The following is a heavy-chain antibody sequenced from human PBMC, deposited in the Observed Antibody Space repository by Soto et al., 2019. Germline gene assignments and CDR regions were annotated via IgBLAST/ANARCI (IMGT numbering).Heavy chain of an antibody. CDR2: ISGSGANT. Sequence: PGGSLRLSCAASGFSFSNYVMSWVRQAPGKGLEWVSSISGSGANTEYADSVKGRFTISRDNSKNTLYVQMNSLRAEDTAVYYCAKDTASVTYYYYGMDVWGQGTTVTVSS. CDR3: AKDTASVTYYYYGMDV. D-gene: IGHD5-18*01. V-gene: IGHV3-23*01. J-gene: IGHJ6*02. CDR1: GFSFSNYV.